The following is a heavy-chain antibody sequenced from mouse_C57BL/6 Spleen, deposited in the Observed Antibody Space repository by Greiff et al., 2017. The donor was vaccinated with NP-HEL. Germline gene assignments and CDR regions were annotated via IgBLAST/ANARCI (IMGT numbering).Heavy chain of an antibody. D-gene: IGHD1-1*01. CDR2: IYPGSGNT. CDR1: GYTFTDYY. V-gene: IGHV1-76*01. J-gene: IGHJ2*01. Sequence: VQLQQSGAELVRPGASVKLSCKASGYTFTDYYINWVKQRPGQGLEWIARIYPGSGNTYYNEKFKGKATLTAEKSSSTAYMQLSSLTSEDSAVYFCARIYYYGSSLDYWGQGTTLTVSS. CDR3: ARIYYYGSSLDY.